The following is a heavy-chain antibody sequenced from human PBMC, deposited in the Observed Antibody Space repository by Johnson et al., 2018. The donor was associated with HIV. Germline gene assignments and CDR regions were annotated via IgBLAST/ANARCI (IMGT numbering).Heavy chain of an antibody. CDR3: ARAADSGGLWFGEEKAFDI. J-gene: IGHJ3*02. D-gene: IGHD3-10*01. V-gene: IGHV3-33*08. Sequence: QVQLVESGGGVVQPGRSLRLSCAASGFTFSNYGMAWVRQAPGKGLEWVTVISFAGVKKYYADSVKGRFTISRDNSKGTLYLQMNSLRAEDTAVYYCARAADSGGLWFGEEKAFDIWGQGTMVTVSS. CDR2: ISFAGVKK. CDR1: GFTFSNYG.